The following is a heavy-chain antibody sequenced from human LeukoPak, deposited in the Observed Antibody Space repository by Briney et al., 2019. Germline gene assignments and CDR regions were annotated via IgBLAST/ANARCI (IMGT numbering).Heavy chain of an antibody. D-gene: IGHD3-22*01. CDR2: IYYSGST. V-gene: IGHV4-31*03. CDR3: ARAPYYYDSSGYCHFDY. J-gene: IGHJ4*02. Sequence: SETLSLTCTVSGGSISSGGYYWSWIRQHPGKGLEWIGYIYYSGSTYYNPSLKSRVTISVDTSKNQFSLKLSSVTAADTAVYYCARAPYYYDSSGYCHFDYWGQGTLVTVSS. CDR1: GGSISSGGYY.